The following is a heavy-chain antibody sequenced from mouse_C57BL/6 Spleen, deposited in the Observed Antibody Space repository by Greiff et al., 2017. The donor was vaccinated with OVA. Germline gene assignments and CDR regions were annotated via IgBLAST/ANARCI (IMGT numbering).Heavy chain of an antibody. Sequence: QVQLQQPGAELVRPGSSVKLSCKASGYTFTSYWMDWVKQRPGQGLEWIGNIYPSDSETHYNPKFKDKATLTVDKSSSTAYMQLSSLTSEDSAVDYWARERGYVDVWGTGTTVTGAS. CDR1: GYTFTSYW. CDR3: ARERGYVDV. V-gene: IGHV1-61*01. J-gene: IGHJ1*03. CDR2: IYPSDSET.